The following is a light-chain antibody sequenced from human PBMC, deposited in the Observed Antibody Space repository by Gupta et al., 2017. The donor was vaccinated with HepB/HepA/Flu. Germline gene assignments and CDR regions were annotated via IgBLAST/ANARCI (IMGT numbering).Light chain of an antibody. V-gene: IGKV3-15*01. CDR2: GAS. CDR1: QSVSSN. CDR3: QQYNNWPPFT. J-gene: IGKJ3*01. Sequence: VLTQSPPTLSVSPGERATLSCRASQSVSSNLAWYQQKPGQAPRLLIYGASTRATGIPARFSGSGSGTEFTLTISSLQSEDFAVYYCQQYNNWPPFTFGPGTKVDIK.